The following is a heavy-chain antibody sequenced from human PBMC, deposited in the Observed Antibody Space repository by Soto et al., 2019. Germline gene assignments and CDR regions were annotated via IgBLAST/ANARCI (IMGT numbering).Heavy chain of an antibody. CDR1: GDSVSSVCFH. Sequence: SETLSLTCTVSGDSVSSVCFHWAWLRRPPGKVLEWIGYIYNGGSTYYRPSLESRMNMSLDATRNDYSLRLTSVTAADTAVYFCARAPVGLDTISYFDYWGQGKLVTVSS. CDR2: IYNGGST. J-gene: IGHJ4*02. CDR3: ARAPVGLDTISYFDY. V-gene: IGHV4-30-4*01. D-gene: IGHD3-3*01.